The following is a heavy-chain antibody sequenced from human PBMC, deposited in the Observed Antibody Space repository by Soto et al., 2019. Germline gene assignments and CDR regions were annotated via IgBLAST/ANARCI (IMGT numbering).Heavy chain of an antibody. D-gene: IGHD3-22*01. CDR2: IIPIFGTA. CDR3: ARDRLSYYYDSSGYYNFDY. Sequence: SVKVSCKASGGTFSRYSISWVREAPGQGLEWMGGIIPIFGTANYAQKFQGRVTITADESTSTAYMELSSLRSEDTAVYYCARDRLSYYYDSSGYYNFDYWGQGTLVTVSS. V-gene: IGHV1-69*13. J-gene: IGHJ4*02. CDR1: GGTFSRYS.